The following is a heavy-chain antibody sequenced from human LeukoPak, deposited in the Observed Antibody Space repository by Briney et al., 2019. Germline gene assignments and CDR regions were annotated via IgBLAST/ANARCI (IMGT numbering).Heavy chain of an antibody. V-gene: IGHV4-59*01. CDR3: ARGGGYYKNFDY. CDR1: GDSISPYY. J-gene: IGHJ4*02. D-gene: IGHD2-21*02. CDR2: IYYSGST. Sequence: SETLSLTCTVAGDSISPYYWSWLRQPPGKGLEWIGYIYYSGSTNYNPSLKIRVTISVDTSKNQFSLKLSSVTAADTDVYYCARGGGYYKNFDYWGRGTLVTVSS.